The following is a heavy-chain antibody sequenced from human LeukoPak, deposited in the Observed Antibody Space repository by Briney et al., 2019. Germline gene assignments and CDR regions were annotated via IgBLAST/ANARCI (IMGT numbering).Heavy chain of an antibody. CDR2: VNTGGGST. V-gene: IGHV3-23*01. D-gene: IGHD5-18*01. CDR1: GFTFISYA. CDR3: VRLGREGYSYAYFDY. J-gene: IGHJ4*02. Sequence: PGGSLRLSCAASGFTFISYAMSWVRQAPGKGLKWVSTVNTGGGSTYYADSVKGRFTISRDNSKNTLYLQMNSLRAEDTAIYYCVRLGREGYSYAYFDYWGQGTLVTVSS.